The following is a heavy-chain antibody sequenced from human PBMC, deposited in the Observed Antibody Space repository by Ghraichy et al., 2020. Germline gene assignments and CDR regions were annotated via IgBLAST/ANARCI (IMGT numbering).Heavy chain of an antibody. D-gene: IGHD6-6*01. Sequence: GESLNISCAASGFTFSDYYMSWIRQAPGKGLEWVSYISSSSSYTNYADSVKGRFTISRDNAKNSLYLQINSLRAEDTAVYYCARVSAARNWFDPWGQGTLVTVSS. CDR3: ARVSAARNWFDP. CDR2: ISSSSSYT. V-gene: IGHV3-11*06. CDR1: GFTFSDYY. J-gene: IGHJ5*02.